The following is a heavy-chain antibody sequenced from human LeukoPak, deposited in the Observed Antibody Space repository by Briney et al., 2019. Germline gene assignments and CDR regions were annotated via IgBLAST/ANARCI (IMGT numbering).Heavy chain of an antibody. CDR2: ISSSGSTI. V-gene: IGHV3-48*03. J-gene: IGHJ4*02. Sequence: GGSLRLSCAASGFTFSSYEMNWVRQAPGKGLEWVSYISSSGSTIYYADSVKGRFTISRDNAKDSLYLQMNSLRAEDTAVYYCARLVVPGEFDYWGQGTLVTVSS. D-gene: IGHD2-2*01. CDR3: ARLVVPGEFDY. CDR1: GFTFSSYE.